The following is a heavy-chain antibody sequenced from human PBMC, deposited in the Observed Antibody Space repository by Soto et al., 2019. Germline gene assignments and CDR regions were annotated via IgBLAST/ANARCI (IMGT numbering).Heavy chain of an antibody. V-gene: IGHV4-59*01. CDR2: MYYSGST. CDR3: ARSLPGIAVAGNMDV. D-gene: IGHD6-19*01. CDR1: GGSISSYY. Sequence: SETLSLTCTVSGGSISSYYCSWIRRPPGKGLEWIGYMYYSGSTNYNPSLKSRVTISVETSKNQFSLKLSSVTAADTAVYYCARSLPGIAVAGNMDVWGQGTTVTVSS. J-gene: IGHJ6*02.